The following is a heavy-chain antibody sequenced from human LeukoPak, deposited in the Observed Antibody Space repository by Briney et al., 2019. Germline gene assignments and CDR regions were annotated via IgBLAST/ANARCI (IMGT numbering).Heavy chain of an antibody. D-gene: IGHD2-2*01. CDR1: GFTFSTYA. J-gene: IGHJ4*02. V-gene: IGHV3-23*01. CDR3: AKDIVVVAAAPTYDY. CDR2: ISGSGGTT. Sequence: PGGSLRLSCAASGFTFSTYAMSWVRQAPGKGLEWVSAISGSGGTTYFADSVKGRFTISRDNSKNTLYLQMNSLRAEDTAVYYCAKDIVVVAAAPTYDYWGQGTLVTVSS.